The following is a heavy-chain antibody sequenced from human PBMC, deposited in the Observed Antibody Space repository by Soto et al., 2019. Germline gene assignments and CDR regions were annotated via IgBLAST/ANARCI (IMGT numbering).Heavy chain of an antibody. CDR3: ARGRETDGNYGDYGDYYYYMDV. J-gene: IGHJ6*03. Sequence: PSETLSLTCTVSGGSISSYYWSWIRQPPGKGLEWIGYIYYSGSTNYNPSLKSRVTISVDTSKNQFSLKLSSVTVADTAVYYCARGRETDGNYGDYGDYYYYMDVWGKGTTVTVSS. CDR1: GGSISSYY. V-gene: IGHV4-59*08. D-gene: IGHD4-17*01. CDR2: IYYSGST.